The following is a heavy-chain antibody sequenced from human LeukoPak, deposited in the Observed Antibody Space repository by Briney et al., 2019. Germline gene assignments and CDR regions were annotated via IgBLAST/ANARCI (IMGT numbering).Heavy chain of an antibody. Sequence: PSQTLSLTCAVSGGSISSGGYYRSWIRQPPGKGLEWIGYIYHSGSTYYNPSLKSRVTISVDRSKNQFSLKLSSVTAADTAVYYCARALTVRWELLAFDYWGQGTLVTVSS. CDR1: GGSISSGGYY. CDR3: ARALTVRWELLAFDY. CDR2: IYHSGST. J-gene: IGHJ4*02. V-gene: IGHV4-30-2*01. D-gene: IGHD1-26*01.